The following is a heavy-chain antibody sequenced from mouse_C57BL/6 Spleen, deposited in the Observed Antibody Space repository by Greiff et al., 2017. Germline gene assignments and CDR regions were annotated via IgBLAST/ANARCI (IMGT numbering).Heavy chain of an antibody. V-gene: IGHV5-17*01. J-gene: IGHJ2*01. D-gene: IGHD2-3*01. CDR2: ISSGSSTI. CDR3: ARQGDGYYGRYYFDY. CDR1: GFTFSDYG. Sequence: EVKLMESGGGLVKPGGSLKLSCAASGFTFSDYGMHWVRQAPEKGLEWVAYISSGSSTIYYADTVKGRFTISRDNAKNTLFLQMTSLRSEDTAMYYCARQGDGYYGRYYFDYWGQGTTLTVSS.